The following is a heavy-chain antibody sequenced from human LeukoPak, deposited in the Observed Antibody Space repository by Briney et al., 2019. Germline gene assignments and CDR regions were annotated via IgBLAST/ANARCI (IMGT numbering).Heavy chain of an antibody. CDR1: GGSISSSSHY. J-gene: IGHJ2*01. V-gene: IGHV4-61*01. Sequence: SETLSLTCSVSGGSISSSSHYWSWIRQSPGKGLEWIGCIYSSGSTNYNPSLMSRLTISVDTAKNQFSLKLSSVTAADTAVYYCSIRRNWYFDLWGRGTLVTVSS. CDR2: IYSSGST. D-gene: IGHD2-21*01. CDR3: SIRRNWYFDL.